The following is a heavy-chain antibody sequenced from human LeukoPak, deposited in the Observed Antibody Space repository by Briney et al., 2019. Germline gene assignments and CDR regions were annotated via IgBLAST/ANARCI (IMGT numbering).Heavy chain of an antibody. CDR3: ARPMVRGVTSRMDV. CDR1: GGTFISYA. Sequence: SVKVSCKASGGTFISYAISWVRQAPGQGLEWMGGIIPIFGTANYAQKFQGRVTITADESTSTAYMELSSLRSEDTAVYYCARPMVRGVTSRMDVWGQGTTVTVSS. D-gene: IGHD3-10*01. J-gene: IGHJ6*02. V-gene: IGHV1-69*13. CDR2: IIPIFGTA.